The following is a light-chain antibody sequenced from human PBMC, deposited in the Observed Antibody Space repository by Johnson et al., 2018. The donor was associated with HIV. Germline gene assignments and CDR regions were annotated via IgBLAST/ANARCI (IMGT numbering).Light chain of an antibody. CDR2: QNN. CDR3: GSWDSSLCAGF. Sequence: QSVLTQPPSVSAAPGQKVTISCSGSSYNIGNNYVSWYQQLPGAAPKLLIYQNNKRPSGIPDRFSGSKSGTSATLGITGLQTGDEADYYCGSWDSSLCAGFFGTGTKVTFL. J-gene: IGLJ1*01. CDR1: SYNIGNNY. V-gene: IGLV1-51*02.